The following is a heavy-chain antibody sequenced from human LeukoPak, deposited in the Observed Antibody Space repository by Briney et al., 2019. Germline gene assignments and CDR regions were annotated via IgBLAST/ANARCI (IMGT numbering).Heavy chain of an antibody. CDR3: ARVYEYSSSIYCRY. CDR1: GYTFSSYG. D-gene: IGHD6-6*01. J-gene: IGHJ4*02. Sequence: ASVKVSCKASGYTFSSYGITWVRQAPGQGLEWMGWINTNTGNPTYAQGFTGRFVFSLDTSVSTAYLQISSLKAEDTAVYYCARVYEYSSSIYCRYWGQGTLVTVSS. CDR2: INTNTGNP. V-gene: IGHV7-4-1*02.